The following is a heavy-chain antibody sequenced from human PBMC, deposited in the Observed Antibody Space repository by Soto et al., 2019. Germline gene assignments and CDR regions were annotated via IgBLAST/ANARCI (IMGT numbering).Heavy chain of an antibody. CDR3: ARVRPGGSVDY. Sequence: EVQLVESGGGPVKPGGSLRLSCAASDFTFSSYSMNWVRQAPGKGLEWVSSISSSSNSINYADSVKGRFTVSRDNAKNSLYLQMNRLRAEDTAVYYCARVRPGGSVDYWGQGTLVTVSS. V-gene: IGHV3-21*01. CDR2: ISSSSNSI. CDR1: DFTFSSYS. D-gene: IGHD1-26*01. J-gene: IGHJ4*02.